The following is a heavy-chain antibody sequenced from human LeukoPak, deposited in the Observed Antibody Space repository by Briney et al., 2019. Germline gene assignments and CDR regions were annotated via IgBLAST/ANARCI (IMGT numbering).Heavy chain of an antibody. CDR2: INGDGSST. D-gene: IGHD1-26*01. CDR3: ARDYEGPPYSGSYLEDFDY. J-gene: IGHJ4*02. CDR1: GFTFNSYW. V-gene: IGHV3-74*01. Sequence: GGSLRLSCAASGFTFNSYWMHWVRQAPGKGLVWVSRINGDGSSTNYADSVKGRFTISRDNAKNTLYLQMNSLRAEDTAVYYCARDYEGPPYSGSYLEDFDYWGQGTLVTVSS.